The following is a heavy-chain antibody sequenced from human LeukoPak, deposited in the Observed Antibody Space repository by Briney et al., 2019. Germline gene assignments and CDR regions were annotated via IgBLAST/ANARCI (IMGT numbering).Heavy chain of an antibody. CDR3: ARGSTRYEA. J-gene: IGHJ5*02. CDR1: GGSISSGGYY. V-gene: IGHV4-30-2*02. CDR2: IYHSGST. D-gene: IGHD2-2*01. Sequence: SETLSLTCTVSGGSISSGGYYWSWIRQPPGKGLEWIGYIYHSGSTYYNPSLKSRVTISIDTSKNQLYLKVTSVTAADTAVYYCARGSTRYEAWGQGTLVTVSS.